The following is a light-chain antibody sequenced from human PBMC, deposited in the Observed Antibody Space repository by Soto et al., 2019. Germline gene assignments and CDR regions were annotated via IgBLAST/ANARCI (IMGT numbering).Light chain of an antibody. CDR2: GAS. V-gene: IGKV3-20*01. Sequence: EIVLTQSPGTLSLSPGERATLSCRASQSVSSSYLAWYQQKPGQATRLLIYGASSRATGIPDRFSGSGSGTDFTLTISRLEPEDFAVYYCQQFGSPSWTFGQGTKVEI. CDR3: QQFGSPSWT. J-gene: IGKJ1*01. CDR1: QSVSSSY.